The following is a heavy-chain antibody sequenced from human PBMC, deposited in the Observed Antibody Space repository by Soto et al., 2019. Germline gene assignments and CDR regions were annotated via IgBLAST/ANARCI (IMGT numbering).Heavy chain of an antibody. V-gene: IGHV1-69*01. CDR3: ARQPQDYDILTGYYKYYFDY. J-gene: IGHJ4*02. CDR1: GGTFSSYA. D-gene: IGHD3-9*01. CDR2: IIPIFGTA. Sequence: QVQLVQSGAEVKKPGSSVKVSCKASGGTFSSYAISWARQAPGQGLEWMGGIIPIFGTANYAQKFQGRVTITADESTSTAYMELSSLRSEDTAVYYCARQPQDYDILTGYYKYYFDYWGQGTLVTVSS.